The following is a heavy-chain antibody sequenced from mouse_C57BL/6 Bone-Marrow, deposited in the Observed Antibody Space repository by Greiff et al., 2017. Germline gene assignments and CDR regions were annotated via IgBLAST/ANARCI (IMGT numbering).Heavy chain of an antibody. V-gene: IGHV1-72*01. Sequence: QVQLKQPGAELVKPGASVKLSCKASGYTFTSYWMHWVKQRPGRGLEWIGRIDPNSGGTKYNEKFKSKATLTVDKPSSTAYMQLSSLTSEDSAVYYCARSLYGSSYWYVDDWGKGTTVTVSS. CDR1: GYTFTSYW. CDR2: IDPNSGGT. J-gene: IGHJ1*03. D-gene: IGHD1-1*01. CDR3: ARSLYGSSYWYVDD.